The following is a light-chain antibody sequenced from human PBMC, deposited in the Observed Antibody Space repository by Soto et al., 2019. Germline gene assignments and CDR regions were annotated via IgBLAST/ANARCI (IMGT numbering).Light chain of an antibody. Sequence: DIQMPQSPSSLSASVGDRVTITCRASPSISSYLNWYQQKPRKAPKLLIYAASILQSGVPSRFSGSGSGTDLTLSISSLQPEDFATYYCQQSYSTPRMYPFGQGTKLEIK. CDR3: QQSYSTPRMYP. CDR2: AAS. J-gene: IGKJ2*01. CDR1: PSISSY. V-gene: IGKV1-39*01.